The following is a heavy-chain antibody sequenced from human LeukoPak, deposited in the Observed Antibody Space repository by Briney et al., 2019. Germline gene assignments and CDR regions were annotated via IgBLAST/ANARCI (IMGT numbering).Heavy chain of an antibody. Sequence: ASVKVSCKASGYTLTSYYMHWVRQAPGQGLEWMGIINPSGGSTSYAQKFQGRVTMTRDTSTSTVYMELSSLRSEDTAVYYCARDQLYLVRGVPSDYWGQGTLVTVSS. CDR3: ARDQLYLVRGVPSDY. CDR1: GYTLTSYY. CDR2: INPSGGST. D-gene: IGHD3-10*01. V-gene: IGHV1-46*01. J-gene: IGHJ4*02.